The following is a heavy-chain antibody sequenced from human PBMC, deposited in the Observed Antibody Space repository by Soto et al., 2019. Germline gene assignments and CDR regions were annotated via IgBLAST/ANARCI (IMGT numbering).Heavy chain of an antibody. Sequence: PSETLSLTCTVSGGSISSSSYYWGWIRQPPGKGLEWIGSIYYSGSTYYNPSLKSRVTISVDTSKNQFSLNLSSVTAADTAVYYCTFHAPVSSSFVDDYYGMHVWGQGTTLTAS. V-gene: IGHV4-39*01. CDR3: TFHAPVSSSFVDDYYGMHV. CDR1: GGSISSSSYY. D-gene: IGHD6-6*01. CDR2: IYYSGST. J-gene: IGHJ6*02.